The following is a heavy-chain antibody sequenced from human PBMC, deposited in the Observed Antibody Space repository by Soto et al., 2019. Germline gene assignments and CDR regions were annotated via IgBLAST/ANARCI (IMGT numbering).Heavy chain of an antibody. Sequence: EVELVESGGGLVKPGGSLTLSCAASGFTFRTYYMIWVRQAPGKGLEWVSSISAGSSNIYYAPSVKGRFTISRDNAKKSRYLQINSLRAEDTAVYYCARQYPSSSRHFDHWGQGTLVTVSS. CDR2: ISAGSSNI. D-gene: IGHD6-6*01. J-gene: IGHJ4*02. CDR3: ARQYPSSSRHFDH. V-gene: IGHV3-21*01. CDR1: GFTFRTYY.